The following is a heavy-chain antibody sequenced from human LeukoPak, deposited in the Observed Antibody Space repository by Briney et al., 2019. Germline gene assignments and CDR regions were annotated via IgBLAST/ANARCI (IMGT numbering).Heavy chain of an antibody. V-gene: IGHV3-11*06. D-gene: IGHD3-10*01. J-gene: IGHJ4*02. CDR3: ARDVLLWFGESHLGYFDY. CDR1: GFTFSDYY. CDR2: ISSSSSYI. Sequence: PGGSLRLSCAASGFTFSDYYMSWIRQAPGKGLEWVSSISSSSSYIYYADSVKGRFTISRDNAKNSLYLQMNSLRAEDTAVYYCARDVLLWFGESHLGYFDYWGQGTLVTVSS.